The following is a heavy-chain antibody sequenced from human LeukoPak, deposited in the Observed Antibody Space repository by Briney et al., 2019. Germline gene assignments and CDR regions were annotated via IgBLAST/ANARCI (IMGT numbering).Heavy chain of an antibody. D-gene: IGHD2-2*01. V-gene: IGHV4-38-2*01. J-gene: IGHJ6*03. CDR2: IYHSGST. CDR1: GYSISSGYY. Sequence: SETLSLTCAASGYSISSGYYWGWIRQPPGKGLEWIGSIYHSGSTYYNPSLKSRVTISVDTSKNQFSLKLSSVTAADTAVYYCARPSSSTRNYYYMDVWGKGTTVTVSS. CDR3: ARPSSSTRNYYYMDV.